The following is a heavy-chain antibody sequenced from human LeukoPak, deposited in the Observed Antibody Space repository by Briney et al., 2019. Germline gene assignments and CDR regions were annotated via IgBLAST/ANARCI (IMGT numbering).Heavy chain of an antibody. J-gene: IGHJ5*02. CDR1: GLTVSSNY. CDR2: IYTGGNT. V-gene: IGHV3-53*01. D-gene: IGHD2-15*01. Sequence: PGGSLRLSCAASGLTVSSNYMTWFRQPPGKGLQWVSMIYTGGNTYYADSVQGRFTISRDNYRNTVYLQMDSLTVEDTAVYYCAKEGFCSGANCYPPSWGQGTPVTVSS. CDR3: AKEGFCSGANCYPPS.